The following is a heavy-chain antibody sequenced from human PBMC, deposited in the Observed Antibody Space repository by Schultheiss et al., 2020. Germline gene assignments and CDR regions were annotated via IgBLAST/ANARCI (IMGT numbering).Heavy chain of an antibody. J-gene: IGHJ5*02. Sequence: GGSLRLSCVVSGFTFSSYGMHWVRQAPGKGLEWVANIKQDGSEKYYVDSVKGRFTISRDNAKKSLYLQMNSLRAEDTDVYYCARDLKGGSSSNWFDPWGQGTLVTVSS. D-gene: IGHD6-6*01. CDR1: GFTFSSYG. CDR2: IKQDGSEK. CDR3: ARDLKGGSSSNWFDP. V-gene: IGHV3-7*01.